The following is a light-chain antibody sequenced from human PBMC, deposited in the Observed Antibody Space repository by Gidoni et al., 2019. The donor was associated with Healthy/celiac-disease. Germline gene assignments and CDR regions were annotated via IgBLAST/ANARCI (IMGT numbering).Light chain of an antibody. CDR3: QQYGSSPT. J-gene: IGKJ1*01. V-gene: IGKV3-20*01. Sequence: EIVLTQSPGTLSLSPGERATLSCRASQSVSSSYLAWYQQKPGQAPRLLIYGASSRATGIPDRFSGSGSGTDFTLNISRLEPEDFAVYYCQQYGSSPTFGQXTKVEIK. CDR1: QSVSSSY. CDR2: GAS.